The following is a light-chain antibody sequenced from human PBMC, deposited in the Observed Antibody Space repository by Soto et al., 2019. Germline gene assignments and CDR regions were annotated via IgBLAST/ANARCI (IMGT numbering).Light chain of an antibody. CDR2: GAS. CDR3: QQYNNWSPWT. Sequence: EIVMTQSPATLSVSPLERATLSCMASQSVSSNLAWYQQKPGQAPRLLIYGASSRATSITARFSGSGCGTEFTLTISSMQYEDFAVVYCQQYNNWSPWTFGQGTKVDIK. J-gene: IGKJ1*01. CDR1: QSVSSN. V-gene: IGKV3-15*01.